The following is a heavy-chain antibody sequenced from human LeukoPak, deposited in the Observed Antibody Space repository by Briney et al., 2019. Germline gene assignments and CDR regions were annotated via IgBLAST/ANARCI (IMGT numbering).Heavy chain of an antibody. D-gene: IGHD2-15*01. J-gene: IGHJ4*02. CDR2: IRSDGSNI. CDR3: ANVVDY. Sequence: GGSLRLSCAASGFTFSSYGMHWVRQAPGKGLEWVAFIRSDGSNIYYADSVKGRFTISRDNSKNTLYLQMNSLRAEDTAVYYCANVVDYWGRGTLVTVSS. V-gene: IGHV3-30*02. CDR1: GFTFSSYG.